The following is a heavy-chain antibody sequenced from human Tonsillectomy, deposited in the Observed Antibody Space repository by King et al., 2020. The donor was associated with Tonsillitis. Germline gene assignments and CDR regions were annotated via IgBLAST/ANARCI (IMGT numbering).Heavy chain of an antibody. CDR3: AKAYYDTSGFY. J-gene: IGHJ4*02. V-gene: IGHV3-7*01. Sequence: VQLVESGGGLVQPGWSLRLSCAASGFTFSSYWMSWVRQALGKGRECVANIKQDGSETDYVDSVKCRFAVSRDNAKNSLYLQMNSLRAEDTAVYYCAKAYYDTSGFYWGQGTLVTVSS. CDR2: IKQDGSET. CDR1: GFTFSSYW. D-gene: IGHD3-22*01.